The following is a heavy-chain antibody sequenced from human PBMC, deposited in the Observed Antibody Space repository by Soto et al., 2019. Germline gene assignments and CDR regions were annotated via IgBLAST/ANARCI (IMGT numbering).Heavy chain of an antibody. CDR2: ISGIDDGT. V-gene: IGHV3-23*01. D-gene: IGHD2-15*01. CDR1: GFTFSNYA. Sequence: GGSLRLSCAASGFTFSNYAMSWVRQAPGKGLEWVSTISGIDDGTYYADSVKGRFTISRDDSKTTLYLQMNSLRAEDTAIYYCAKENLGFCRGGSCYSRYFDYWAPGTPVTVSS. CDR3: AKENLGFCRGGSCYSRYFDY. J-gene: IGHJ4*02.